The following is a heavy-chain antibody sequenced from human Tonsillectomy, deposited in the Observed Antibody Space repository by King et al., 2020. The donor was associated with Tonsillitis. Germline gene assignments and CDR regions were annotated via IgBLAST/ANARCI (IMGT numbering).Heavy chain of an antibody. D-gene: IGHD6-25*01. V-gene: IGHV1-69*12. CDR3: AIGAAAPASWLDP. CDR2: SLPIFDKA. Sequence: QLVQSGAEVKKPGSSVKVSCKISGGTFSSYAINWVRQAPGQGLEWMGGSLPIFDKADYAENFQGRVTITADESTSTAYMEMSSLTAGDTAVYYCAIGAAAPASWLDPWGQGTLVTVSS. CDR1: GGTFSSYA. J-gene: IGHJ5*02.